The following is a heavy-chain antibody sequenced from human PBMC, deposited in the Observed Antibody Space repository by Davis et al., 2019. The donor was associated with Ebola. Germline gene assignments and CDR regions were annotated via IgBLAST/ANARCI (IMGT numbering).Heavy chain of an antibody. D-gene: IGHD6-13*01. CDR1: GGSISSYY. CDR2: IYYSGST. V-gene: IGHV4-59*08. Sequence: SETLSLTCTVSGGSISSYYWSWIRQPPGKRLEWIGYIYYSGSTNYNPSLKSRVTISIDTSKKHYSLELTSVTAADTAVYYCARYHGHNSNWYYFDSWGQGTLVTVSS. J-gene: IGHJ4*02. CDR3: ARYHGHNSNWYYFDS.